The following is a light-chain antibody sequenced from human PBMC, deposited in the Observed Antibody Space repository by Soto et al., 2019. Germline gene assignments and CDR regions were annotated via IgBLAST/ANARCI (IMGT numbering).Light chain of an antibody. V-gene: IGLV2-8*01. CDR2: EVY. CDR1: RSDVGGYNY. J-gene: IGLJ1*01. CDR3: SSYVGTNSYV. Sequence: QSPLTQPPSASGAPGQSVTISCTGTRSDVGGYNYVSWYQHHPGKAPKLIIYEVYKRPSVVPDRFSGSKSGNTAALTVSGLQAEDEADYYCSSYVGTNSYVFGPGTKLTVL.